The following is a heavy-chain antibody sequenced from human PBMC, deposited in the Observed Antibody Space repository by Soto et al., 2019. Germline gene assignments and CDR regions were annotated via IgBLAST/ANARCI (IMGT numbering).Heavy chain of an antibody. CDR3: ARDLGYWSGGSC. CDR2: IYYSGST. J-gene: IGHJ4*02. D-gene: IGHD2-15*01. V-gene: IGHV4-59*01. Sequence: QVKLQESGPGLVKPSETLSLTCTVSGGSISSYYWSWIRQPPGKGLEWIGYIYYSGSTNYNPSLKSRVTISVDTSKNQFSLKLSSVTAADTAVYYCARDLGYWSGGSCWGQGTLVTVSS. CDR1: GGSISSYY.